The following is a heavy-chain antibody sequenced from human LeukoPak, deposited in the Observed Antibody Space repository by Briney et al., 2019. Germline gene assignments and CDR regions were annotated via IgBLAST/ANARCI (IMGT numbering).Heavy chain of an antibody. V-gene: IGHV3-53*01. CDR1: GFTVSSNY. CDR3: ARDRRGVAAAGTHFGY. CDR2: IYSGGST. J-gene: IGHJ4*02. D-gene: IGHD6-13*01. Sequence: GGSLRLSCAASGFTVSSNYMSWVRQAPGKGLEWVSVIYSGGSTYYADSVKGRFTISRDNSKNTLYLQMNSLRAEDTAVYYCARDRRGVAAAGTHFGYWGQGTLVTVSS.